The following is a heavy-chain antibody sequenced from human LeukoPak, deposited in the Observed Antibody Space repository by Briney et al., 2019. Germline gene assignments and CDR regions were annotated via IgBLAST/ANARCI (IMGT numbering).Heavy chain of an antibody. J-gene: IGHJ4*02. V-gene: IGHV1-69*04. Sequence: ASVKVSCKASGGTFSSYAISWVRQAPGQGLEWMGRIIPILGIANYAQKFQGTVTITADKSTSTAYMELSSLRSEDTAVYYCARAKQWMPELNNWGQGTLVTVSS. CDR2: IIPILGIA. D-gene: IGHD5-12*01. CDR1: GGTFSSYA. CDR3: ARAKQWMPELNN.